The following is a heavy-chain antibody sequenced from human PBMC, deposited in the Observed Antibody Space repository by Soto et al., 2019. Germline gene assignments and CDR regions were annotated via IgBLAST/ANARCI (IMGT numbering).Heavy chain of an antibody. V-gene: IGHV4-39*07. J-gene: IGHJ6*03. D-gene: IGHD3-3*01. CDR3: ARGGVLRFLEWSYYYYYMDV. Sequence: PSETLSLTCSVSDDSINSDKYYWGWIRQPPGKGLEWIGSIYYRGNTYYNPSLQTRVTISVDKSKSQFSLKLSSVTAADTAVYYCARGGVLRFLEWSYYYYYMDVWGKGTTVTVSS. CDR1: DDSINSDKYY. CDR2: IYYRGNT.